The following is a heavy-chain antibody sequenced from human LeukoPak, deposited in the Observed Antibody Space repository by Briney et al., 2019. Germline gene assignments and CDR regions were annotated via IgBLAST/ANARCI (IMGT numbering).Heavy chain of an antibody. J-gene: IGHJ4*02. Sequence: SETLSLTCTVSGGSIGSGGYYWSWIRQHPGKGLEWIGYIYYSGSTYYNPSLKSRVTISVDTSKNQFSLKLSSVTAADTAVYYCARGYSYGPFDYWGQGTLVTVSS. CDR2: IYYSGST. CDR3: ARGYSYGPFDY. CDR1: GGSIGSGGYY. V-gene: IGHV4-31*03. D-gene: IGHD5-18*01.